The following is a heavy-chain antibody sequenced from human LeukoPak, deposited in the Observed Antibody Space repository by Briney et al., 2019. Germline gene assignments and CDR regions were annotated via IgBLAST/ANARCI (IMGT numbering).Heavy chain of an antibody. Sequence: AASVKVSCKASGGTFSSYAISWVRQAPGQGLEWMGGIIPIFGTANYAQKFQGRVTITADKSTSTAYMELSSLRSEDTAVYYCARQDRPYSGSPLAAFDIWGQGTMVTVSS. J-gene: IGHJ3*02. CDR1: GGTFSSYA. D-gene: IGHD1-26*01. CDR2: IIPIFGTA. CDR3: ARQDRPYSGSPLAAFDI. V-gene: IGHV1-69*06.